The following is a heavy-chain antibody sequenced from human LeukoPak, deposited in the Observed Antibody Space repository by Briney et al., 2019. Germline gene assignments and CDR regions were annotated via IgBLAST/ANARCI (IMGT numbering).Heavy chain of an antibody. V-gene: IGHV3-7*03. CDR2: IKQDGSEK. J-gene: IGHJ4*02. CDR1: GFTFSSYW. Sequence: PGGSLRLSCAASGFTFSSYWMSWVRQAPGKGLEWVADIKQDGSEKYYVDSVKGRFTISRDNAKNSLYLQMNSLRAEDTALYYCAKDCSSGWEDFDYWGQGTLVTVSS. D-gene: IGHD6-19*01. CDR3: AKDCSSGWEDFDY.